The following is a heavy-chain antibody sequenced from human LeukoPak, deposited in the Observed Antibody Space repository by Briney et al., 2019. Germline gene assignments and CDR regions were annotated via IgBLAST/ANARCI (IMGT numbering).Heavy chain of an antibody. V-gene: IGHV4-34*01. CDR1: GGSFSGYF. D-gene: IGHD3-10*01. J-gene: IGHJ6*03. CDR3: AREGSGSYLGYYYYMEV. CDR2: VNQSGRT. Sequence: SSETLSLTCAVDGGSFSGYFWSWIRQVPGKGLEWIGEVNQSGRTNYNPSLKSRVTISADKPKKQFSLRLTSVTAADTAVYYCAREGSGSYLGYYYYMEVWGTGTTVTVSS.